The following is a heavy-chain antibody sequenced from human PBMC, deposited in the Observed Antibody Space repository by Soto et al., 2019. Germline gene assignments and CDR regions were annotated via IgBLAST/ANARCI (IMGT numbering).Heavy chain of an antibody. V-gene: IGHV3-21*01. J-gene: IGHJ3*02. CDR1: GFTFSSYS. CDR2: ISSSSSYI. CDR3: ASPAYDSSGYYYETDAFDI. Sequence: EVQLVESGGGLVKPGGSLRLSCAASGFTFSSYSMNWVRQAPGKGLEWVSSISSSSSYIYYADSVKGRFTISRDNAKNSLYLQMNSLRAEDTAVYYCASPAYDSSGYYYETDAFDIWGQGTMVTVSS. D-gene: IGHD3-22*01.